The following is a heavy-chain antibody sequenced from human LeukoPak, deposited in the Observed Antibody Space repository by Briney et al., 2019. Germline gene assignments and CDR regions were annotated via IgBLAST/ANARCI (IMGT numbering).Heavy chain of an antibody. J-gene: IGHJ4*02. Sequence: GGPLRLSCAASGFTFSSYAMTWVRQAPGKGLEWVSTFTSSGGTTYYAASVKGRFTISGDNSKNTLYLQMNSLRAEDTAVYYCAKDGVAPGSGGDYFDYWGQGTLVTVSP. CDR3: AKDGVAPGSGGDYFDY. V-gene: IGHV3-23*01. CDR2: FTSSGGTT. CDR1: GFTFSSYA. D-gene: IGHD3-10*01.